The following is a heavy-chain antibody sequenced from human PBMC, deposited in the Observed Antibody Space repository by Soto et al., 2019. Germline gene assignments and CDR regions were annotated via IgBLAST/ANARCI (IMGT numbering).Heavy chain of an antibody. CDR3: ASLPRSGCYTYYYGMDV. CDR1: GFTFSTYG. CDR2: MSHDGSHK. D-gene: IGHD6-19*01. Sequence: QVQLVESGGGVVQAGGSLGLSCTASGFTFSTYGMHWVRQAPGKGPEWVAVMSHDGSHKAFLDSVKGRFIISRDNSKNTLYLQSNSLRPVDSGVYYCASLPRSGCYTYYYGMDVWGQGTTVLVSS. V-gene: IGHV3-30*03. J-gene: IGHJ6*02.